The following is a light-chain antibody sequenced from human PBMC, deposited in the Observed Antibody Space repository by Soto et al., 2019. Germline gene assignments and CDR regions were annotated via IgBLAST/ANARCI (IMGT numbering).Light chain of an antibody. J-gene: IGKJ4*01. Sequence: DIVMTQSPDSLAVSLGERATINCKSSQSVLYSTNNKNYLAWYQQKPGQPPKLLIYWATTRESGVPYRFSGSGSGTDFTLTSSSLQAEDVAVYYCQQYYITPLTFGGGTKVEIK. V-gene: IGKV4-1*01. CDR2: WAT. CDR3: QQYYITPLT. CDR1: QSVLYSTNNKNY.